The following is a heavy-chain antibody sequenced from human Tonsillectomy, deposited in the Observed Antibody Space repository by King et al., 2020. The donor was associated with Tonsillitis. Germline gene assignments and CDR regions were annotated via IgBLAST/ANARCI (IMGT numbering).Heavy chain of an antibody. CDR3: ARGATRFTI. D-gene: IGHD2-15*01. V-gene: IGHV4-34*01. CDR1: GGSFSGYY. CDR2: INHSGRN. J-gene: IGHJ3*02. Sequence: VQLQQWGAGLLKPSETLSLNCVVYGGSFSGYYWSWIRQPPGKGLEWIGEINHSGRNNYNPSLKSRVTISIDTSKNQFSLKLSSVTAADTAVYYCARGATRFTIWGQGTMVTVSS.